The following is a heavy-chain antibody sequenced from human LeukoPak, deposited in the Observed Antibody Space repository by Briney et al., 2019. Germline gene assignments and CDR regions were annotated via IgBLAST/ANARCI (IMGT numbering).Heavy chain of an antibody. D-gene: IGHD1-26*01. CDR1: GFTFSSYG. CDR2: IRYDGSDK. J-gene: IGHJ4*02. Sequence: GGSLRLSCTPSGFTFSSYGMHWVRQAPGKGLEWVAFIRYDGSDKHYADSVKGRFTTSRDNSKDTLYLEMNSLGAEDTAVYYCAKDLELAPFDYWGQGTLVTVSS. CDR3: AKDLELAPFDY. V-gene: IGHV3-30*02.